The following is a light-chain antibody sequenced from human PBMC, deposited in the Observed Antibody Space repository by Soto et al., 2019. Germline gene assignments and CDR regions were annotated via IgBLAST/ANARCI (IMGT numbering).Light chain of an antibody. V-gene: IGLV2-14*01. CDR1: NSDIGGYNY. CDR3: CSYTSSSTLYVV. CDR2: DVS. J-gene: IGLJ2*01. Sequence: QSVLTQPASVSGSPGQSITISCTGTNSDIGGYNYVSWYQQHPGKAPKLMISDVSNRPSGVSNRFSCSKSGNTASLTISGRQAEDEADYYCCSYTSSSTLYVVFGGGTKLTVL.